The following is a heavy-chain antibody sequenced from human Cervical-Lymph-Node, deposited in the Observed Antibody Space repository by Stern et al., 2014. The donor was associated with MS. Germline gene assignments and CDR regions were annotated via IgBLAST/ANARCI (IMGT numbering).Heavy chain of an antibody. CDR1: GGTLSDYS. V-gene: IGHV1-69*01. CDR3: ARIGRASYYDY. Sequence: QVQLVQSGAEVKRPGSSVKVSCKASGGTLSDYSITWVRQAPGPGLEWMGGIIPLLGTVNYAQKFQGRVTISADLTTSTAYMELSGLRFDDTAVYYCARIGRASYYDYWGQGTLVTVSS. D-gene: IGHD1-1*01. J-gene: IGHJ4*02. CDR2: IIPLLGTV.